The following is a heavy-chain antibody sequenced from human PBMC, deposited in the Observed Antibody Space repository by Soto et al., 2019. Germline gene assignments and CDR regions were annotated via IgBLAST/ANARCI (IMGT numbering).Heavy chain of an antibody. CDR2: TYYRSKWYS. V-gene: IGHV6-1*01. D-gene: IGHD6-13*01. J-gene: IGHJ1*01. Sequence: KQSQTLSLTCDISGDSVLSNTVAWNWIRQSPSRGLEWLGRTYYRSKWYSDYAGPVKSRITIRPDTSKNQFSLQLNSVTPEDTAVYYCARDSAAEYFQHWGQGTLVTVSS. CDR3: ARDSAAEYFQH. CDR1: GDSVLSNTVA.